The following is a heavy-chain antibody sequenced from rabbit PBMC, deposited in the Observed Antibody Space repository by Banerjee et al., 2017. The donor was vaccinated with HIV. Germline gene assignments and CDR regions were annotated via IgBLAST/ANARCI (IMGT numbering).Heavy chain of an antibody. Sequence: QEQLEESGGGLVQPAGSLTLTCKASGFDFSSNSICWVRQAPGKGLEWIACINTSSGNTVYASWAKGRFTLTKTSSTTVTLQMTSLTAADTATYFCAKNLTGVTGWNFNLWGQGTLVTVS. V-gene: IGHV1S45*01. CDR2: INTSSGNT. CDR1: GFDFSSNS. D-gene: IGHD7-1*01. CDR3: AKNLTGVTGWNFNL. J-gene: IGHJ4*01.